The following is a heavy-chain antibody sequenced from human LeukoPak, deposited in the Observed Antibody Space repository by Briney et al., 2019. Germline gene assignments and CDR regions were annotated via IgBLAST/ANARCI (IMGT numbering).Heavy chain of an antibody. Sequence: SETLSLTCSVSGGSISSSSSYWGWIRQPPGKGLEWIGSIYYSGSSFDNPALKSRVTISVDTSKNQFSLKLSSVTAADTAVYYCARVSSSWYQDWYFDLWGRGTLVTVSS. CDR3: ARVSSSWYQDWYFDL. V-gene: IGHV4-39*01. J-gene: IGHJ2*01. CDR2: IYYSGSS. D-gene: IGHD6-13*01. CDR1: GGSISSSSSY.